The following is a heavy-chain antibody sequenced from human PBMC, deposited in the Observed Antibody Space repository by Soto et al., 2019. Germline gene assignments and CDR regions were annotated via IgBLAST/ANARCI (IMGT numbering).Heavy chain of an antibody. CDR1: GGSISSGGYS. D-gene: IGHD2-15*01. CDR3: ARDLKEYCSDGKCNWFDP. CDR2: ISYSGST. Sequence: SETLSLTCAVSGGSISSGGYSWSWLRQPPGKGLEWIGYISYSGSTDYNPSLKSRVTISVDASKNQISLQVRSATAADAAVYYCARDLKEYCSDGKCNWFDPWGQGTLVTVSS. J-gene: IGHJ5*02. V-gene: IGHV4-30-2*01.